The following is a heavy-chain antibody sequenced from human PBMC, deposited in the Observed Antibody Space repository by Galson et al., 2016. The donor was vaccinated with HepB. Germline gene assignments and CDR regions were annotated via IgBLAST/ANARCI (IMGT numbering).Heavy chain of an antibody. CDR2: IKRKTDGGTT. CDR1: GFTFSDAW. CDR3: TTYYGNILTAYRWFDP. Sequence: SLRLSCAASGFTFSDAWMNWVRQAPGEGLEWVGRIKRKTDGGTTDYAAPVEGRFTISRDDSKNTLYLQMNNLKHEDTAVYYCTTYYGNILTAYRWFDPWGQGTLVTVSS. J-gene: IGHJ5*02. V-gene: IGHV3-15*01. D-gene: IGHD3-9*01.